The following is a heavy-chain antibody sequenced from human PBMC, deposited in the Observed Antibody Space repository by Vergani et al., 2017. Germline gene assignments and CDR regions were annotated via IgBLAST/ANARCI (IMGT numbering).Heavy chain of an antibody. CDR2: LTGGGGST. J-gene: IGHJ4*02. CDR3: VKDAGSYGNFFDS. CDR1: GFTFSTYA. V-gene: IGHV3-23*01. D-gene: IGHD1-26*01. Sequence: EVQLLESGGSLKQPGGSVRLSCAASGFTFSTYAMHWVRQAPGKGLEWVSALTGGGGSTYYADSFKGRFTISRDNSRDTLYLQMNSLRPEDTATYYCVKDAGSYGNFFDSWGQETLVTVSS.